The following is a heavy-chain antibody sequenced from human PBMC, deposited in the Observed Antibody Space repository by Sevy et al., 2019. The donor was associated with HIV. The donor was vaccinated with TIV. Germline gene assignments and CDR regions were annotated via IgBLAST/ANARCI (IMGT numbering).Heavy chain of an antibody. V-gene: IGHV1-58*01. CDR3: AADERELLKSDYYYYYYMDV. CDR2: IVVGSGNT. CDR1: GFTFTSSA. D-gene: IGHD1-26*01. J-gene: IGHJ6*03. Sequence: ASVKVSCKASGFTFTSSAVQWVRQARGQRLEWIGWIVVGSGNTNYAQKFQERVTITRDMSTSTAYMELSSLRSEDTAVYYCAADERELLKSDYYYYYYMDVWGKGPTVTVSS.